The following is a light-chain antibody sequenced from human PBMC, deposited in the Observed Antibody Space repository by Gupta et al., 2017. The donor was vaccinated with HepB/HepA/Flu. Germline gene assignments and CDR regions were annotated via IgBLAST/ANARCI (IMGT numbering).Light chain of an antibody. Sequence: SSELTQDPAVSGALGQTSTMTCQGDTLRSYYASWYQQKPGQAPVLVIYDKNIRPSGIPDRFSGSSSGNTASLTITGAQAEDEADYYCNSRDSSGNPVFGGGTKLTVL. J-gene: IGLJ2*01. CDR3: NSRDSSGNPV. V-gene: IGLV3-19*01. CDR1: TLRSYY. CDR2: DKN.